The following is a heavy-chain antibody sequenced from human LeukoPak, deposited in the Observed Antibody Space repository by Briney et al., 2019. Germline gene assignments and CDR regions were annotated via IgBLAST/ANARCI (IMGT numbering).Heavy chain of an antibody. CDR1: GITFSSYA. J-gene: IGHJ4*02. CDR3: VKHVGNNQDGRYFDY. Sequence: GGSLRLSCAASGITFSSYAMSWVRQAPGKGLEWVSGISAGSSTFYADSVKGRSSVSRDNAKNTFYLVMSSPRAEDTAIYYCVKHVGNNQDGRYFDYWGQGTVVTVSS. CDR2: ISAGSST. V-gene: IGHV3-23*01. D-gene: IGHD1/OR15-1a*01.